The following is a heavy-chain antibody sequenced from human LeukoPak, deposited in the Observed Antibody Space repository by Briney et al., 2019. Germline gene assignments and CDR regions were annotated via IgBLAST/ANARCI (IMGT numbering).Heavy chain of an antibody. CDR3: ARRRERRRTDRFDYFDY. CDR2: IYYSGST. CDR1: GGSISSGGYY. J-gene: IGHJ4*02. D-gene: IGHD1-26*01. V-gene: IGHV4-31*03. Sequence: SETLSLTCTVSGGSISSGGYYWSWIRQHPGKGLEWIGYIYYSGSTYYNPSLKSRVTISVDTSKNQFSLKLSSVTAADTAVYYCARRRERRRTDRFDYFDYWGQGALVAVSS.